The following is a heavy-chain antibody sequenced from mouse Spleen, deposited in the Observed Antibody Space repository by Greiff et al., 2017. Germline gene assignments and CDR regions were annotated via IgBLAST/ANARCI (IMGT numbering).Heavy chain of an antibody. CDR1: GFSLTNYA. CDR2: IWSDGST. CDR3: ARKWGLTGAWFAY. D-gene: IGHD4-1*01. J-gene: IGHJ3*01. V-gene: IGHV2-4-1*01. Sequence: VKLVESGPGLVAPSQSLSITCTVSGFSLTNYAVHWVRQSPGKGLEWLGVIWSDGSTDYNAAFISRLSISKDNSKSQVFFKMNSLQADDTAIYYCARKWGLTGAWFAYWGQGTLVTVSA.